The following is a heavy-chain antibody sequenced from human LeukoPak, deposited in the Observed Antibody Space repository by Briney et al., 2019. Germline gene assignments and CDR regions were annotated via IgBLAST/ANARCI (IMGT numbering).Heavy chain of an antibody. J-gene: IGHJ4*02. CDR2: INHSGST. CDR1: GGSFSGYY. CDR3: ARGIGYCSGGSCQRTYFDY. D-gene: IGHD2-15*01. Sequence: PSETLSLTCAVYGGSFSGYYWSWIRQPPGKGLEWIGEINHSGSTNYNPSLKSRVTISVDTSKNQFSLKLSSVTAADTAVYYCARGIGYCSGGSCQRTYFDYWGQGTLVTVSS. V-gene: IGHV4-34*01.